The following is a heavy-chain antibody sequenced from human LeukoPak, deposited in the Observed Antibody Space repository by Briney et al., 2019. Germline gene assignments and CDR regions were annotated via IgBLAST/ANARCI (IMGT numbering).Heavy chain of an antibody. Sequence: SETLSLTCAVYGGSFSGYYWSWIRQPPGKGLEWIGEINHSGSTNYNPSHKSRVTISVDTSKNQFSLKLSSVTAADTAVYYCARGSGGWAQWLVQGDYWGQGTLVTVSS. CDR2: INHSGST. J-gene: IGHJ4*02. V-gene: IGHV4-34*01. D-gene: IGHD6-19*01. CDR1: GGSFSGYY. CDR3: ARGSGGWAQWLVQGDY.